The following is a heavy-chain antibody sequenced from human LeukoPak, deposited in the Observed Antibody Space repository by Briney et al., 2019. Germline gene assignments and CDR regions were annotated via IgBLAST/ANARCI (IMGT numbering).Heavy chain of an antibody. CDR1: GFTFSNYA. V-gene: IGHV3-23*01. D-gene: IGHD2-2*02. Sequence: RGSLRLSCAASGFTFSNYAMSWVRQAPGEGLEWVSSISVSGGSTFYADSVRGRFTISRDNSKNTLYLQMNSLRAEDTAVYYCANSQGYCSSSSCYNWFDPWGQGTLVTVSS. CDR2: ISVSGGST. J-gene: IGHJ5*02. CDR3: ANSQGYCSSSSCYNWFDP.